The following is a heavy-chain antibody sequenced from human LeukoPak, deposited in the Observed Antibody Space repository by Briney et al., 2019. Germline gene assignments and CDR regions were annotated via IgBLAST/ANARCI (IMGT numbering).Heavy chain of an antibody. CDR2: INQDGSGR. CDR1: GFSLSSYW. CDR3: PTAGDVSNGVLEI. J-gene: IGHJ3*02. Sequence: PGGSLRLSCAASGFSLSSYWMTWVRQAPGKGLEWVACINQDGSGRYCVDSVKGRFTISRDNAKNLLYLQMNSLRVDDTAVYYCPTAGDVSNGVLEIWGKGKTVPVFS. V-gene: IGHV3-7*01. D-gene: IGHD2-8*01.